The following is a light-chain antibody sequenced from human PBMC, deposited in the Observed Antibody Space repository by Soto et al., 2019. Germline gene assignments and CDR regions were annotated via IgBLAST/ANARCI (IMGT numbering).Light chain of an antibody. CDR1: QSVSNK. CDR2: AAS. V-gene: IGKV3-15*01. CDR3: QQYNSRWT. Sequence: EIVLTQSPATLSVSPGERATPSCRTSQSVSNKIAWYQHKPCQAPSLLIYAASTRAIGIPVRFSGSGSGTEFTLTISSLKSEDFALYYCQQYNSRWTFGQGTKVDIK. J-gene: IGKJ1*01.